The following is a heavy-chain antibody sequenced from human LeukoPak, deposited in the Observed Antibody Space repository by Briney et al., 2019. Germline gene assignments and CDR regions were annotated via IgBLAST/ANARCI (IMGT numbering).Heavy chain of an antibody. J-gene: IGHJ4*02. D-gene: IGHD3-3*01. Sequence: SETLSLTCTVSGGSISSSSYYWGWIRQPPGKGLEWIGSVFYSGSTYYNPSLKSRVTISVDTSKNQFSLKVRSVTAADTAVYYCARVYDFWSNYYDLWGQGTLVTVSS. CDR3: ARVYDFWSNYYDL. CDR1: GGSISSSSYY. V-gene: IGHV4-39*07. CDR2: VFYSGST.